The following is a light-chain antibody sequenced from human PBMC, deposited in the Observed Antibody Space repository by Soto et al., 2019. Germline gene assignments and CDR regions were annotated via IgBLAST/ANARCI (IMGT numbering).Light chain of an antibody. CDR3: QQYGSSHLSLT. J-gene: IGKJ4*01. V-gene: IGKV3-20*01. CDR1: QSVSSSY. Sequence: EIVLTQSPGTLSLSPGERATLSCRASQSVSSSYLTGYQQKPGQAPRLLIYGAFSSATGIPDRFSGSGFGTVFTLTFSSLEPEDFAAYYCQQYGSSHLSLTFGAGTKVEIK. CDR2: GAF.